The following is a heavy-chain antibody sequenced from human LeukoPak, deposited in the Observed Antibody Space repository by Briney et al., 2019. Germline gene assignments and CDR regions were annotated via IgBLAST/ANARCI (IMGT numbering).Heavy chain of an antibody. V-gene: IGHV1-69*06. J-gene: IGHJ4*02. CDR1: GGTFSSYA. CDR3: ATIASGWYYYFDY. D-gene: IGHD6-19*01. CDR2: IIPIFGTA. Sequence: GASVKVSCKASGGTFSSYAISWVRQAPGQGLEWMGGIIPIFGTANYAQKFQGRVTITADKSTSTAYMELSSLRSEDTAVYYCATIASGWYYYFDYWGQGTLVTVSS.